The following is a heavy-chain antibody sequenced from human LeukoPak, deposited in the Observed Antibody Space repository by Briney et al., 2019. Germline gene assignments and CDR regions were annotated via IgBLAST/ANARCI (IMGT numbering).Heavy chain of an antibody. CDR2: ISSSGGNT. V-gene: IGHV3-23*01. Sequence: GGSLRLSCAASGFTVSTYAMSWVRQAPGKGLEWVSPISSSGGNTYYADSVKGRFTISRDNSKNMLYLQMSSLSAEDTAVYYCAKRDRPCSGDCSAPYYFDYWGQGTLVTVSS. CDR3: AKRDRPCSGDCSAPYYFDY. J-gene: IGHJ4*02. CDR1: GFTVSTYA. D-gene: IGHD2-21*02.